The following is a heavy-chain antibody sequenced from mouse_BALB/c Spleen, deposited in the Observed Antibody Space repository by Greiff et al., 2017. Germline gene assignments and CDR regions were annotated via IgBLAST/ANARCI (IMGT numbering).Heavy chain of an antibody. CDR3: VREPYYGAMDY. CDR1: GFTFSDYY. D-gene: IGHD1-1*01. CDR2: IRSKSNNYAT. V-gene: IGHV10-1*02. Sequence: EVQGVESGGGLVKPGGSLKLSCAASGFTFSDYYMYWVRQTPGKGLEWVARIRSKSNNYATYYADSVKDRFTISRDDSQSMLYLQMNNLKTEDTAMYYCVREPYYGAMDYWGQGTSVTVSS. J-gene: IGHJ4*01.